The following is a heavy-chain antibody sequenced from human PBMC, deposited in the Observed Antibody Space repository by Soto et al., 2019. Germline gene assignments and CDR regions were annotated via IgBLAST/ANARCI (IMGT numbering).Heavy chain of an antibody. D-gene: IGHD3-16*02. CDR3: ATNVWGSYRVNWFDP. CDR1: GYTFTSYA. Sequence: ASVKVSCKASGYTFTSYAMHWVRQAPGQRLEWMGWINAGNGNTKYSQKFQGRVTMTEDTSTDTAYMELSSLRSEDTAVYYCATNVWGSYRVNWFDPWGQGTLVTVSS. CDR2: INAGNGNT. V-gene: IGHV1-3*01. J-gene: IGHJ5*02.